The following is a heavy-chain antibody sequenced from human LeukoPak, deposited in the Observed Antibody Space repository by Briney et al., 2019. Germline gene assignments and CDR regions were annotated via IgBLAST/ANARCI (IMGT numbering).Heavy chain of an antibody. CDR3: ATLGGLYYESHGYPDFDH. CDR2: INRSGST. D-gene: IGHD3-22*01. Sequence: SEPLSLTCSVSGGSLSPYYWSWIRPPPGGGLELLGEINRSGSTNYNPSLKSRVTISVEKFKNQFSLEVTFVTAADTAIYYCATLGGLYYESHGYPDFDHWGQGTLVTVSS. V-gene: IGHV4-34*01. J-gene: IGHJ4*02. CDR1: GGSLSPYY.